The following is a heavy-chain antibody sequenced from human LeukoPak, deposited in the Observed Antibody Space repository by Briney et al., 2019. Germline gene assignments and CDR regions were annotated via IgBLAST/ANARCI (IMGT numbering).Heavy chain of an antibody. J-gene: IGHJ4*02. D-gene: IGHD3-10*01. CDR2: INPSGGST. CDR1: GYTFTSYY. Sequence: ASVKDSCKASGYTFTSYYMHWVRQAPGQGLEWMGIINPSGGSTSYAKKFQGRVTMTRNTSTSTVYMELSSLRSEDTAVYYCARAYGSGSPAADYWGQGTLVTVSS. V-gene: IGHV1-46*01. CDR3: ARAYGSGSPAADY.